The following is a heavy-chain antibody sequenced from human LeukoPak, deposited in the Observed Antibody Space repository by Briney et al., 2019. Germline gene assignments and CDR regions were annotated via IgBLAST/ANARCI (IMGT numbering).Heavy chain of an antibody. J-gene: IGHJ6*02. CDR2: ISYDGSNK. V-gene: IGHV3-30*18. CDR3: AKDSGGYDFWSGYYPNGMDV. CDR1: GFTFSSYG. Sequence: GGSLRLSCAASGFTFSSYGMHWVRQAPGKGLEWVAVISYDGSNKYYADSVKGRFTISRDNSKNTLYLQMNSLRAEDTAVYYCAKDSGGYDFWSGYYPNGMDVWGQGTTVTVSS. D-gene: IGHD3-3*01.